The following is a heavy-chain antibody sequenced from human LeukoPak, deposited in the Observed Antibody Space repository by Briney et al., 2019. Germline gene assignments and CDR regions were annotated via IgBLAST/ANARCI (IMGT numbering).Heavy chain of an antibody. CDR2: TSSSSSYI. CDR1: GFTFSSYS. J-gene: IGHJ4*02. V-gene: IGHV3-21*01. D-gene: IGHD6-13*01. Sequence: KPGGSLRLSCAASGFTFSSYSMNWVRQAPGKGLEWVSSTSSSSSYIYYADSVKGRFTISRDNAKNSLYLQMNSLRAEDTAVYYCARGPRIAAAGIDYWGQGTLVTVSS. CDR3: ARGPRIAAAGIDY.